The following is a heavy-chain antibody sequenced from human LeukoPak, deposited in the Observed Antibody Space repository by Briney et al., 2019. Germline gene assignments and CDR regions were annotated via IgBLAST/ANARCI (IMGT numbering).Heavy chain of an antibody. J-gene: IGHJ6*02. V-gene: IGHV3-7*01. CDR1: GFTVSSGY. Sequence: GGSLRLSCAASGFTVSSGYMSWVRQAPGKGLEWVANIKQDGSEKYYVDSVKGRFTISRDNAKNSLYLQMNSLRAEDTAVYYCARVVPASRGMDVWGQGTTVTVSS. CDR3: ARVVPASRGMDV. CDR2: IKQDGSEK. D-gene: IGHD2-2*01.